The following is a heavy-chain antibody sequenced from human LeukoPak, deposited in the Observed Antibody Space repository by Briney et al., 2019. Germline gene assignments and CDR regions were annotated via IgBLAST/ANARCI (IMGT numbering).Heavy chain of an antibody. D-gene: IGHD2-15*01. Sequence: PSETLSLTCTVSGGSISSGGYYWSWLRQPAGKGLEWIVRIYTSGSTNYNPSLKSRFTISVNTSKNTFSLKLSSVTAADTAMYYCAREDIVVFNDAFDIWGQGTMVTVSS. CDR1: GGSISSGGYY. CDR3: AREDIVVFNDAFDI. CDR2: IYTSGST. V-gene: IGHV4-61*02. J-gene: IGHJ3*02.